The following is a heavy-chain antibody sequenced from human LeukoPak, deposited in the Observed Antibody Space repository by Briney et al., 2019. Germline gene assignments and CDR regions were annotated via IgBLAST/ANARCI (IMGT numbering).Heavy chain of an antibody. CDR1: GFTLSSYA. J-gene: IGHJ4*02. CDR2: TSGNGGRT. D-gene: IGHD1-26*01. Sequence: WGSLRLSCAASGFTLSSYAMSRVPQAPGKVLEGVSATSGNGGRTYYADSVKGRFTISRDNSKNSVYLQMNSLRVEDTAEYYCAKDMGGDGSYFLDYWGQGTLVTVSS. CDR3: AKDMGGDGSYFLDY. V-gene: IGHV3-23*01.